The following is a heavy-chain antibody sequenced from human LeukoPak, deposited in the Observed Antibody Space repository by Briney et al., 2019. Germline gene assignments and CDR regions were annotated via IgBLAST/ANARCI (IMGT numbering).Heavy chain of an antibody. D-gene: IGHD3-3*01. CDR1: GGSISSGGYY. CDR2: IYYSGST. V-gene: IGHV4-31*03. CDR3: ARDKLPPSSGYYVD. Sequence: SETLSLTCTVSGGSISSGGYYWGWIRQHPGKGLEWIGYIYYSGSTYYNPSLKSRVTISVDTSKNQFSLKLSSVTAADTAVYYCARDKLPPSSGYYVDWGQGTLVTVSS. J-gene: IGHJ4*02.